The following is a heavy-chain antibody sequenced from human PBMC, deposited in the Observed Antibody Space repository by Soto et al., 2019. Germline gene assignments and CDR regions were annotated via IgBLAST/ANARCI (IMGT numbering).Heavy chain of an antibody. D-gene: IGHD3-3*01. V-gene: IGHV3-23*01. Sequence: GGSLRLSCAASGFTFSSYAMSWVRQAPGKGLEWVSAISGSGGSTYYADSVKGRFTISRDNSKNTLYLQMNSLRAEDTAVYYCARDPPGLVITGYYYIDVWAQGTAVTVSS. CDR3: ARDPPGLVITGYYYIDV. CDR2: ISGSGGST. J-gene: IGHJ6*03. CDR1: GFTFSSYA.